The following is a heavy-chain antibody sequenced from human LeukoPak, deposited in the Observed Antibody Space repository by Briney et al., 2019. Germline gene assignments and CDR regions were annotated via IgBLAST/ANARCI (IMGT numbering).Heavy chain of an antibody. D-gene: IGHD3-10*01. CDR2: ISSSSSYI. J-gene: IGHJ4*02. Sequence: GGSLRLSCAASGFTFSSYSMNWVRQAPGKGLEWVSSISSSSSYIYYADSVKGRFTISRDNAKNSLYLQMNGLRAEDTAVYYCAGTMVRGVIGYWGQGTLVTVSS. CDR1: GFTFSSYS. CDR3: AGTMVRGVIGY. V-gene: IGHV3-21*01.